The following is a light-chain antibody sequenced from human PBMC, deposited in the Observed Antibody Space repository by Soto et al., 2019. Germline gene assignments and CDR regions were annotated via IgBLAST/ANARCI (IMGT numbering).Light chain of an antibody. J-gene: IGKJ1*01. V-gene: IGKV1-5*01. CDR1: QTISSW. CDR3: QNYDKESPAT. Sequence: DIQMTQSASALSGSVGDRVTITCRVSQTISSWLAWYQQKPGKAPKLLIYDASSLESGVPSRFSGSGSGTEFTLTISSLQPEDVATYYCQNYDKESPATFGQGTKVDI. CDR2: DAS.